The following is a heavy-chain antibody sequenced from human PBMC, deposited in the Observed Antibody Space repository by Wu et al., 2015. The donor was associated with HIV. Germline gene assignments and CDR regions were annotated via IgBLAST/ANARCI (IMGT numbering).Heavy chain of an antibody. Sequence: QVQLVQSGAEVKKPGSSVKVSCKASGGTFSSYAISWVRQAPGQGLEWMGGIIPIFGTANYAQKFQGRVTITTDESTSTAYMELSSLRSEDTAVYYCASTWRDTAMVMVAFDIWGQGTMVTVSS. J-gene: IGHJ3*02. V-gene: IGHV1-69*05. CDR2: IIPIFGTA. D-gene: IGHD5-18*01. CDR3: ASTWRDTAMVMVAFDI. CDR1: GGTFSSYA.